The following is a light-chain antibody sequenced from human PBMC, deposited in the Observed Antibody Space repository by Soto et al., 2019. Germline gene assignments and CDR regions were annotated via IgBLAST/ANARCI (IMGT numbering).Light chain of an antibody. J-gene: IGLJ2*01. V-gene: IGLV2-8*01. CDR3: RSYAGSNNFEV. CDR1: SSDVGGYNY. Sequence: QSALTQPPSASGSPGQSVTISCTGTSSDVGGYNYVSWYQQHPGKAPKLMIYEVSKRPSGVPDRFSGSKSGNTASLTVSGLHAEDEADYYCRSYAGSNNFEVFGGGTKLTVL. CDR2: EVS.